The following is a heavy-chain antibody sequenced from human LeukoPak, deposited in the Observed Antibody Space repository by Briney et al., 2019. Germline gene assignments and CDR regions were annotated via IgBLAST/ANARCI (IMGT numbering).Heavy chain of an antibody. CDR1: GGSISSYY. CDR3: ARDRFGEGGFDP. V-gene: IGHV4-59*12. J-gene: IGHJ5*02. CDR2: IYYSGST. Sequence: SETLSLTRTVSGGSISSYYWSWIRQPPGKGLEWIGSIYYSGSTYYNPSLKSRVTISVDTSKNQFSLKLSSVTAADTAVYYCARDRFGEGGFDPWGQGTLVTVSS. D-gene: IGHD3-10*01.